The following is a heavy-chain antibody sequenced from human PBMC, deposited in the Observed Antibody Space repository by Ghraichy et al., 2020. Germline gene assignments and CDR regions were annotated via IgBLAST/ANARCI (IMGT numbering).Heavy chain of an antibody. Sequence: SCTVSGGFISSTTAYWGWIRQPPGKGLEWIGTIYYTGRTYFNPSLKSRVSISVDTSKNQFSLELSSVTAADTATYYCARQGLAVYDFWGGYYTGSNYYYCIDVWGKGATVTVSS. J-gene: IGHJ6*03. CDR2: IYYTGRT. D-gene: IGHD3-3*01. V-gene: IGHV4-39*01. CDR3: ARQGLAVYDFWGGYYTGSNYYYCIDV. CDR1: GGFISSTTAY.